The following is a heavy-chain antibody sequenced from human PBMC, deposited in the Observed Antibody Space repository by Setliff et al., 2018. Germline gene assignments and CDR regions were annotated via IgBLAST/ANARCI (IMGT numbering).Heavy chain of an antibody. D-gene: IGHD3-3*01. CDR3: ARMSGFLYMDV. CDR1: GDSISSRPFY. CDR2: IYTSWST. V-gene: IGHV4-61*09. Sequence: SETLSLTCTVSGDSISSRPFYWGWFRQPAGKELEWTGQIYTSWSTIYNPSLKSRVTILLDTSKNQFSLKLTSVTAADTAVYYCARMSGFLYMDVWGKGTTVTVSS. J-gene: IGHJ6*03.